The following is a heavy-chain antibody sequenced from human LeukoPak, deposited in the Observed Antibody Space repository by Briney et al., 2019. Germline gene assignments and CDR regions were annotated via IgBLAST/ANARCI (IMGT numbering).Heavy chain of an antibody. CDR2: IYHSGST. CDR3: ARGRPFDY. Sequence: SETLSLTCTVSGGSISSSGYYWSWIRQPPGKGLEWIGYIYHSGSTYYNPSLKSRVTISVDRSKSQFSLKLSSVTAADTAVYYCARGRPFDYWGQGTLVTVSS. J-gene: IGHJ4*02. CDR1: GGSISSSGYY. V-gene: IGHV4-30-2*01.